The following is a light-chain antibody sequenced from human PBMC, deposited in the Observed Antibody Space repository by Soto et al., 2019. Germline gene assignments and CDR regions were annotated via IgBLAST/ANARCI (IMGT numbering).Light chain of an antibody. CDR3: QQVNSYLFT. J-gene: IGKJ5*01. Sequence: IQMTQSPSTLSASLGDRVTMTCRASQSLDRDYLAWYQQKPGKAPNLLIYKASTLESGVPSRFSGGGSGTAFTLTISSLQPDDFATYYCQQVNSYLFTFGQGTRLEIK. CDR1: QSLDRDY. V-gene: IGKV1-5*03. CDR2: KAS.